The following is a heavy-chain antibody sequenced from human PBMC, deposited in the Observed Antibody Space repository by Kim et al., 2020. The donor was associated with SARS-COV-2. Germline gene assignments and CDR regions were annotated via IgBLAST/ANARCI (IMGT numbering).Heavy chain of an antibody. CDR2: IYYSGST. D-gene: IGHD2-8*01. Sequence: SETLSLTCTVSGGSISSGGYYWSWIRQHPGKGLEWIGYIYYSGSTYYNPSLKSRVTISVDTSKNQFSLKLSSVTAADTAVYYCARIVLMVYAMSAGGWFDPWGQGTLVTVSS. J-gene: IGHJ5*02. V-gene: IGHV4-31*03. CDR3: ARIVLMVYAMSAGGWFDP. CDR1: GGSISSGGYY.